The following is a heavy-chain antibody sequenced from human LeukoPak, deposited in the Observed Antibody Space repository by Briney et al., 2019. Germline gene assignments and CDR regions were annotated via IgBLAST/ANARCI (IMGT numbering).Heavy chain of an antibody. Sequence: SVTVSCKASGGTFSSYTISWVRQAPGQGLEWMGRIIPILGIANYAQKFQGRVTITEDKSTSTAYMELSSLRSEDTAVYSCAPSDPSEGGAFDIWGQGTMVTVSS. CDR2: IIPILGIA. CDR3: APSDPSEGGAFDI. D-gene: IGHD3-16*01. J-gene: IGHJ3*02. CDR1: GGTFSSYT. V-gene: IGHV1-69*02.